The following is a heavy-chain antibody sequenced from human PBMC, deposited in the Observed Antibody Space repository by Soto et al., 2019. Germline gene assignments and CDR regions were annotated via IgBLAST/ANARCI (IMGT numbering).Heavy chain of an antibody. D-gene: IGHD6-19*01. CDR3: ARDKTRVAGSFDY. V-gene: IGHV3-21*01. CDR2: ISSSGNNI. J-gene: IGHJ4*02. Sequence: EEQLLESGGGLVKPGGSLRLSCGASGFSLKTYSMNWLRQVPGRGLEWVSSISSSGNNIYYADSVKGRFNISRDNAKNSLFLHLRNLRADDTAVDYCARDKTRVAGSFDYWGQGTLVTVSS. CDR1: GFSLKTYS.